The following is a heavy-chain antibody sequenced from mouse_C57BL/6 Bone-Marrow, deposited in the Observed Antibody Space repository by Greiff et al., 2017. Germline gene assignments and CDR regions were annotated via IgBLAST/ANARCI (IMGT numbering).Heavy chain of an antibody. CDR1: GYTFTDHT. D-gene: IGHD2-3*01. CDR3: ARGDDGYYLYAMDY. J-gene: IGHJ4*01. CDR2: IYPRDGTT. V-gene: IGHV1-78*01. Sequence: QVQLQQSDAELVKPGASVKISCKVSGYTFTDHTIHWMKQRPEQGLEWTGYIYPRDGTTKYNEKFKGKATLTADKSSSTAYMQLNSLTSEDSAVYFCARGDDGYYLYAMDYWGQGTSVTVSS.